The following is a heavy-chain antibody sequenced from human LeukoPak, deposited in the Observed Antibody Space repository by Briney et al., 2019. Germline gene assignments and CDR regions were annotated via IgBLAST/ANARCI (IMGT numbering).Heavy chain of an antibody. J-gene: IGHJ4*02. D-gene: IGHD6-13*01. CDR3: ARDLEAAATEFDY. V-gene: IGHV1-2*02. CDR1: GYTFTGYY. CDR2: INPNSGGT. Sequence: ASVKVSCKASGYTFTGYYMHWVRQAPGQGLAWIGWINPNSGGTNYAQKFQGRVTMTRDTSISTAYMELSRLRSDDTAVYYCARDLEAAATEFDYWGQGTLVTVSS.